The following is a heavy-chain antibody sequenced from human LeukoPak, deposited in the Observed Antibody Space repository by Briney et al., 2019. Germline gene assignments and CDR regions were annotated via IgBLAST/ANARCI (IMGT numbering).Heavy chain of an antibody. Sequence: PAGSLRLSCAASGFTFSSYWMSWVRQAPGKGLEGVANIKQDGSEKYYVDSGKGRFTSSRDNAKNSLYLQMNGVRAEDTAVYYCARARGSYGEWFVPWGQGTLVSVSS. J-gene: IGHJ5*02. V-gene: IGHV3-7*01. D-gene: IGHD5-18*01. CDR2: IKQDGSEK. CDR3: ARARGSYGEWFVP. CDR1: GFTFSSYW.